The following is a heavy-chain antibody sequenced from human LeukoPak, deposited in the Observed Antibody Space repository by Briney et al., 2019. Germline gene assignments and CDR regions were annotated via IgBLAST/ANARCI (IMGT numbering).Heavy chain of an antibody. V-gene: IGHV4-39*01. Sequence: PSETLSLTCTVSGDSISSTSYYWGWIRQPPGKGLEWIGSIYYGGSTYYKPSLKSRVTMSVDTSKNQFSLKLSSVTATDTAVYYCARYEYASGHFDYWGQGSLVTVSS. J-gene: IGHJ4*02. CDR2: IYYGGST. CDR3: ARYEYASGHFDY. D-gene: IGHD3-10*01. CDR1: GDSISSTSYY.